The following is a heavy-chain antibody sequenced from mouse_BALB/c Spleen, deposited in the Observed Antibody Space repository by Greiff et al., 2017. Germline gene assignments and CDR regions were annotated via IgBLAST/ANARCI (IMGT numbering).Heavy chain of an antibody. CDR1: GFTFSDYG. CDR2: ISNLAYSI. J-gene: IGHJ4*01. Sequence: EVKRVESGGGLVQPGGSRKLSCAASGFTFSDYGMAWVRQAPGKGPEWVAFISNLAYSIYYADTVTGRFTISRENAKNTLYLEMSSLRSEDTAMYYCARGRLRLMDYWGQGTSVTVSS. D-gene: IGHD1-2*01. V-gene: IGHV5-15*02. CDR3: ARGRLRLMDY.